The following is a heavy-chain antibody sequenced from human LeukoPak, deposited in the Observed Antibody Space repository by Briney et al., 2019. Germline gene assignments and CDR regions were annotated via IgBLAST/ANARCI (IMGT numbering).Heavy chain of an antibody. CDR1: GGSISSYY. CDR2: IYYSGST. CDR3: ARDSYGMDV. V-gene: IGHV4-59*01. Sequence: SQTLSLTCTVSGGSISSYYWSWIRQPPGKGLEWIGYIYYSGSTNYNPSLKSRVTISVDTSKNQFSLKLSSVTAADTAVYYCARDSYGMDVWGQGTTVTVSS. J-gene: IGHJ6*02.